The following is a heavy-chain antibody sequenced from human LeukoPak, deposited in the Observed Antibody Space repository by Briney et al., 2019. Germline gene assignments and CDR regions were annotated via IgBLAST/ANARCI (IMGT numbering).Heavy chain of an antibody. D-gene: IGHD1-26*01. CDR3: ARHPHSGSYQFDY. Sequence: GGSLRLSCVASGFTFSTSWMNWVRQALGKGLEWVANIKEDGSVKNYVDSVKGRFTISRDNAKNSLYLQMNSLRAEDTAVYYWARHPHSGSYQFDYWGQGTLVTVSS. J-gene: IGHJ4*02. CDR1: GFTFSTSW. CDR2: IKEDGSVK. V-gene: IGHV3-7*01.